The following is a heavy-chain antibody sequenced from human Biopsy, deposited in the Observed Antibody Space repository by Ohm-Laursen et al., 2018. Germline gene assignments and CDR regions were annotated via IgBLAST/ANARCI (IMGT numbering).Heavy chain of an antibody. CDR3: GNEVHGRDY. V-gene: IGHV4-34*08. Sequence: TLSLTCPVFGKTFSDYQWSWIRQPPGKGLEWIGQINQAGTTNYNPSLKSRVSISADASKYEFSLRLTSATAADTAVYLCGNEVHGRDYWGLGAQVTVSS. CDR1: GKTFSDYQ. J-gene: IGHJ4*02. D-gene: IGHD2-15*01. CDR2: INQAGTT.